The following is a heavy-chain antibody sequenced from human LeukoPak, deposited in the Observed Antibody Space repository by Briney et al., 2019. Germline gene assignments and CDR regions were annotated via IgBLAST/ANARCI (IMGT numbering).Heavy chain of an antibody. CDR3: AKDTTPEPYYYYGMDV. CDR2: ISSSSSTI. V-gene: IGHV3-48*01. Sequence: GGSLRLSCAASGFTFSSYSMNWVRQAPGKGLEWVSYISSSSSTIYYADSVKGRFTISRDNAKNSLYLQMNSPRAEDTALYYCAKDTTPEPYYYYGMDVWGQGTTVTVSS. J-gene: IGHJ6*02. D-gene: IGHD1-1*01. CDR1: GFTFSSYS.